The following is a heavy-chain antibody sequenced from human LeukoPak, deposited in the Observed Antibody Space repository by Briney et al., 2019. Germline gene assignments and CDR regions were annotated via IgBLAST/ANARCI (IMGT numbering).Heavy chain of an antibody. CDR1: GFTFSSYA. CDR2: ISDSGHNT. Sequence: PGGSLRLSCAASGFTFSSYALSWARQAPGKGLEWVSSISDSGHNTYYADSVKGRFTISRDSSKNTLYLQMNNLRAEDAAVYYCARDHIGRAFDIWGQGTMVTVSS. J-gene: IGHJ3*02. CDR3: ARDHIGRAFDI. D-gene: IGHD2-15*01. V-gene: IGHV3-23*01.